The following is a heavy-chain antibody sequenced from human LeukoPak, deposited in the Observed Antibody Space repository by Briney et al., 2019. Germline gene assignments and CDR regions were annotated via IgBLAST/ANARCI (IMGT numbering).Heavy chain of an antibody. CDR1: GFTFTDYW. D-gene: IGHD4-11*01. V-gene: IGHV3-74*01. J-gene: IGHJ4*02. CDR3: ARGGYSGSHYRFS. CDR2: ISKEGDNA. Sequence: PGGSLILSCAASGFTFTDYWMHWVRQVPGKGLVWLSRISKEGDNAVYADFAKGRFTMSRDNAKKTVYLQLTTLRPDDTALYYCARGGYSGSHYRFSWGQGTLVTVSS.